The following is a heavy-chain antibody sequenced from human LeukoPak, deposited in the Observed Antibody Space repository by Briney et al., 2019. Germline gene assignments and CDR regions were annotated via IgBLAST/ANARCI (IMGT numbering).Heavy chain of an antibody. CDR1: GFTFSNYG. Sequence: PGGSLRLSCAASGFTFSNYGMSWVRRAPEKGLEWVSTISGSGYSTYYADSVKGQFTISRDNSKNTLYQQMNSLRAEDTAVYYCAKHIMTGTWSFDSWGQGTLVTVSS. D-gene: IGHD3-9*01. V-gene: IGHV3-23*01. J-gene: IGHJ5*01. CDR2: ISGSGYST. CDR3: AKHIMTGTWSFDS.